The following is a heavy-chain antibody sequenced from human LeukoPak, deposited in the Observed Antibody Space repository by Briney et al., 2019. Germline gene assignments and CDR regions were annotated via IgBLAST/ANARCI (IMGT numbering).Heavy chain of an antibody. CDR3: AGRKPREFDP. CDR2: IYYSGST. CDR1: GGSISSYY. Sequence: SETPSLTCTGSGGSISSYYWSWIRQPPGKGLEWIGYIYYSGSTNYNPSLKSRVTISVDTSKNQFSLKLSSVTAADTAVYYCAGRKPREFDPWGQGTLVTVSS. J-gene: IGHJ5*02. V-gene: IGHV4-59*01.